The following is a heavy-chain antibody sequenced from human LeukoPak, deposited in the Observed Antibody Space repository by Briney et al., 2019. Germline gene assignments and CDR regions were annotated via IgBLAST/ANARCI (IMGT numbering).Heavy chain of an antibody. CDR3: AKVVDIVATNIIDY. J-gene: IGHJ4*02. CDR2: ISGSGGVNT. D-gene: IGHD5-12*01. CDR1: GFTFSSYA. Sequence: GETLRLSCAASGFTFSSYAMSWVRQSPGKGLEWVSAISGSGGVNTYFADSVKGRFTIARDDSKNTLYLLLNSLRNEDTAVYYCAKVVDIVATNIIDYWGQGTLVTVSS. V-gene: IGHV3-23*01.